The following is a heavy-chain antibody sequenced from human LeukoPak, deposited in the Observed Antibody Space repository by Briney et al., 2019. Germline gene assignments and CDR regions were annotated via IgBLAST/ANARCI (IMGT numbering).Heavy chain of an antibody. Sequence: GASVKVSCKASGGTFSSYAISWVRQAPGQGLEWMGRIIPILGIANYAQKFQGRATVTADKSTSTAYMELSSLRSEDTAVYYCARVIGYCSGGSCPDYYYYYGMDVWGQGTTVTVSS. CDR1: GGTFSSYA. D-gene: IGHD2-15*01. CDR2: IIPILGIA. J-gene: IGHJ6*02. V-gene: IGHV1-69*04. CDR3: ARVIGYCSGGSCPDYYYYYGMDV.